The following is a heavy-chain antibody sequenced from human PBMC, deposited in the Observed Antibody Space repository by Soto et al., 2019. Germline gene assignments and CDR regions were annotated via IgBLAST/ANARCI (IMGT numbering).Heavy chain of an antibody. CDR2: INPNSGGT. D-gene: IGHD6-19*01. Sequence: ASVKVSCKASGHTFTGYYMHWVRQAPGQGLEWMGWINPNSGGTNYAQKFQGWVTMTRDTSISTAYMELSRLRSDDTAVYYCARDVAVASTILTASHFYYYGMDVSGQGTTVTVSS. CDR1: GHTFTGYY. CDR3: ARDVAVASTILTASHFYYYGMDV. V-gene: IGHV1-2*04. J-gene: IGHJ6*02.